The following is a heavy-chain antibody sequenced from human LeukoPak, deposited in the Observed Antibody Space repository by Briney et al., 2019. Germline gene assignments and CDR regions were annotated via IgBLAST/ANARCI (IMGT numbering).Heavy chain of an antibody. CDR2: LYNSGTT. CDR3: ARLYYYESSGYWNYFDY. CDR1: GVSISSGGYY. J-gene: IGHJ4*02. Sequence: SETLSLTCTVSGVSISSGGYYWSWIRQHPGKGLAWIGNLYNSGTTYYNPSLKSRVTISVDTSKNQFSLKLSSVTAADTAMYYCARLYYYESSGYWNYFDYWGQGTLVTVSS. V-gene: IGHV4-31*03. D-gene: IGHD3-22*01.